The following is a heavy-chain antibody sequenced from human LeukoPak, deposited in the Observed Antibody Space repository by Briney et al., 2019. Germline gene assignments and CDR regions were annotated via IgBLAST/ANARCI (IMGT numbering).Heavy chain of an antibody. Sequence: PSETLSLTCAVYGGSFSGYSWSWIRQPPGKGLECIGEINHCGSTNYNPSLKSRVTISVDTSKNQFSLKLSSVTAADTAVYYCARSWWRRFDPWGQGTLVTVSS. J-gene: IGHJ5*02. D-gene: IGHD2-15*01. CDR2: INHCGST. CDR1: GGSFSGYS. CDR3: ARSWWRRFDP. V-gene: IGHV4-34*01.